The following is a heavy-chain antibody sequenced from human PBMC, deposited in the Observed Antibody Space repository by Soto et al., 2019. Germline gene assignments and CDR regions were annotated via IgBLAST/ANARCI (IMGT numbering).Heavy chain of an antibody. Sequence: GGSLRLSCAASGFTFSSYAMHWVCQAPGKGLEWVAVISYDGSNKYYADSVKGRFTISRDNSKNTLYLQMNSLRAEDTAVYYCARDGILGSSDSSCHLGYWGQGTLVTVSS. J-gene: IGHJ4*02. D-gene: IGHD3-22*01. V-gene: IGHV3-30-3*01. CDR2: ISYDGSNK. CDR1: GFTFSSYA. CDR3: ARDGILGSSDSSCHLGY.